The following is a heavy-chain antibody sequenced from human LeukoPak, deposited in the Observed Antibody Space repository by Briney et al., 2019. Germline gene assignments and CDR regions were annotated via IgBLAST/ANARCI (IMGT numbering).Heavy chain of an antibody. V-gene: IGHV4-39*01. J-gene: IGHJ3*02. CDR2: IYYSGST. CDR1: GYSISSSSYY. CDR3: ARHAGANYDSTTRAFDI. Sequence: SETLSLTCTVSGYSISSSSYYWGWIRQPPGKGLEWIGSIYYSGSTYYNPSLKSRVTISVDTSKNQFSLKLSSVTAADTAVYYCARHAGANYDSTTRAFDIWGQGTMVTVSS. D-gene: IGHD3-22*01.